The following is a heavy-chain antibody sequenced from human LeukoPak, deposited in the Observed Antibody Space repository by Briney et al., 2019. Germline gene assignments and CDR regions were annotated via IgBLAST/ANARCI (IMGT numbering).Heavy chain of an antibody. CDR2: IYYSGST. D-gene: IGHD3-22*01. CDR3: ARAYYYDSSGYYAYYGMDV. CDR1: GGSISSYY. Sequence: SETLSLTCTVSGGSISSYYWSWMRQPPGKGLEWIGYIYYSGSTNYNPSLKSRVTISVDTSKNQFSLKLSSVTAADTAVYYCARAYYYDSSGYYAYYGMDVWGQGTTVTVSS. J-gene: IGHJ6*02. V-gene: IGHV4-59*01.